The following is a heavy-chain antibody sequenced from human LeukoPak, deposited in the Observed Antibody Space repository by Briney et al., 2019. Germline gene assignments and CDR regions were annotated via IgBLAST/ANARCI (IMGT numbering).Heavy chain of an antibody. D-gene: IGHD2/OR15-2a*01. CDR1: GFSFSGYW. Sequence: GGSLRLSCAASGFSFSGYWMTWVHQAPGKGLEWVANIKEDGSEKYYADLVKGRFTISRDNAKNSLDLQMNSLRAEDTAVYYCARRGSTDYWGQGTLVTVSS. CDR3: ARRGSTDY. J-gene: IGHJ4*02. CDR2: IKEDGSEK. V-gene: IGHV3-7*03.